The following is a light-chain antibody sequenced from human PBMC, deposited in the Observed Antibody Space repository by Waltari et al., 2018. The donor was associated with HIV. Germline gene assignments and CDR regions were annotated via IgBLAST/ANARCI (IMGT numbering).Light chain of an antibody. CDR3: SSYIASGTIL. Sequence: SALTQPASVSGSLGQSITIACFGTSSDIGSNDYVSWYQHHPDKAPQLVMRDVNTPPSGIPCRFSGSKSGTTASLTISGLQAEDEADYYCSSYIASGTILFGGGTKVTVL. V-gene: IGLV2-14*01. J-gene: IGLJ2*01. CDR1: SSDIGSNDY. CDR2: DVN.